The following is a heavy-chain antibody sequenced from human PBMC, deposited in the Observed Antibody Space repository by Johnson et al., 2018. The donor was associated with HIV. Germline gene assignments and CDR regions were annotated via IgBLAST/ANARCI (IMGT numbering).Heavy chain of an antibody. D-gene: IGHD1-1*01. V-gene: IGHV3-53*01. Sequence: VQLVESGGGLIQPGGSLRLSCAASGFTVSSNYMSWVRQAPGKGLEWVSVIYSGGSTYYADSVKGRFTISRDNSKNTLYLQMNSLRAEDTAVYYCAKRTNWNDNGADAFDIWGQGTMVTVSS. CDR3: AKRTNWNDNGADAFDI. CDR2: IYSGGST. J-gene: IGHJ3*02. CDR1: GFTVSSNY.